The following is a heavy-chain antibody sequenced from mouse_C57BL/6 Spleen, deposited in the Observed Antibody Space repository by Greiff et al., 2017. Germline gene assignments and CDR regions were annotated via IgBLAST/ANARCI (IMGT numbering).Heavy chain of an antibody. J-gene: IGHJ4*01. CDR1: GFTFSDYG. V-gene: IGHV5-17*01. CDR3: ASMVTGAMDY. CDR2: ISSGSSTI. D-gene: IGHD2-2*01. Sequence: VQLVESGGGLVKPGGSLKLSCAASGFTFSDYGMHWVRHAPEKGLEGVAYISSGSSTIYYAVTVKGRFTISRDNAKNTLFLQMTSLRSEDTAMYYCASMVTGAMDYWGQGTSVTVSS.